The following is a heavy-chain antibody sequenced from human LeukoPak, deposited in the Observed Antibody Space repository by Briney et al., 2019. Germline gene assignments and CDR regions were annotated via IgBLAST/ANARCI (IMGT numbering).Heavy chain of an antibody. CDR2: MNPNSGNT. CDR1: GYTFTSYD. Sequence: GASMKVSCKASGYTFTSYDINWVRQATGQGLEWMGWMNPNSGNTGYAQKFQGRVTITRNTSISTAYMELSSLRSEDTAVYYCARDVGDNWFDPWGQGTLVTVSS. CDR3: ARDVGDNWFDP. V-gene: IGHV1-8*03. J-gene: IGHJ5*02. D-gene: IGHD2-15*01.